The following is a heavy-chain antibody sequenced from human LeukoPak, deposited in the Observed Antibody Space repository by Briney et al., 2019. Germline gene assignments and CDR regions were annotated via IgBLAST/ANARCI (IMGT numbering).Heavy chain of an antibody. V-gene: IGHV3-48*04. Sequence: PGGSLRLSCVASGFTFSSYSMNWVRQAPGKGLEWVSYISSSSSTIYYADSVKGRFTISRDNAKNSLYLQMNSLRAEDTAVYYCARDLGYSSSWDDYWSQGTLVTVSS. CDR1: GFTFSSYS. J-gene: IGHJ4*02. CDR2: ISSSSSTI. CDR3: ARDLGYSSSWDDY. D-gene: IGHD6-13*01.